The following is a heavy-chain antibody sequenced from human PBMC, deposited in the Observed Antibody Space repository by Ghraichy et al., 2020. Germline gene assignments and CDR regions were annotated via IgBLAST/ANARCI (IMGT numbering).Heavy chain of an antibody. CDR1: GGSFSGYY. Sequence: SETLSLTCAVYGGSFSGYYWSWIRQPPGKGLEWIGEINHSGSTNYNPSLKSRVSISVDTSKNQFSLKLRSVTAADTAVYYCARGGGVVGLYDFWSGPPGYWGQGTLVTVSS. J-gene: IGHJ4*02. CDR3: ARGGGVVGLYDFWSGPPGY. CDR2: INHSGST. D-gene: IGHD3-3*01. V-gene: IGHV4-34*01.